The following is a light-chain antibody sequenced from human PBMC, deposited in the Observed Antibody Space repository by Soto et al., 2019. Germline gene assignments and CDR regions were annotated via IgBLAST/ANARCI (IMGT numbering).Light chain of an antibody. J-gene: IGLJ1*01. Sequence: QSVLTQPASVSGSPGQSITISCTGTSSDVGGYDYVSWYQQHPGKAPKLMIFEVTNRPSGVSNRFSGSKSGNTASLTISGLRAEDEADYYCSSFRSTSTLPYVFGTGTKLT. V-gene: IGLV2-14*01. CDR1: SSDVGGYDY. CDR2: EVT. CDR3: SSFRSTSTLPYV.